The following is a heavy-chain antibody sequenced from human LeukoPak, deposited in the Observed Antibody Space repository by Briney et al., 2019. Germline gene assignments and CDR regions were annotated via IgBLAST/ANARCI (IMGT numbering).Heavy chain of an antibody. V-gene: IGHV3-30*02. J-gene: IGHJ4*02. D-gene: IGHD5-12*01. CDR3: ARESDSDYHSEGPKY. CDR1: GVAFSNYG. Sequence: GGSLRLSCAASGVAFSNYGMHWVRQAPGMGLEWVAFVRYDGNNKYYADSVQGRFTISKDKPKNTLYLQMNSLRLEDTAVYSCARESDSDYHSEGPKYRGLGTLVTVSS. CDR2: VRYDGNNK.